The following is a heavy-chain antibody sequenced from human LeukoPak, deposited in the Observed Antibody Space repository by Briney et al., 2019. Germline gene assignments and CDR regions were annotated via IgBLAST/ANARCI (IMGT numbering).Heavy chain of an antibody. CDR3: ARLSLHHDYVWGTYDYDY. CDR1: GGSFSGYY. Sequence: SETLSLTCAVYGGSFSGYYWSWIRQPPGKGLEWIGEINHSGDTTYNPSLKSRVTVSVDTSKNQFFLKLSSVTAADTAVYYCARLSLHHDYVWGTYDYDYWGQGTLVTVSS. CDR2: INHSGDT. J-gene: IGHJ4*02. V-gene: IGHV4-34*01. D-gene: IGHD3-16*01.